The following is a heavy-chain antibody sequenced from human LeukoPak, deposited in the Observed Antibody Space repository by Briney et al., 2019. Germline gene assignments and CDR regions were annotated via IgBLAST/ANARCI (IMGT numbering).Heavy chain of an antibody. J-gene: IGHJ4*02. CDR3: AREWGRIAVAGGPGY. CDR2: IWYEGQTK. D-gene: IGHD6-19*01. CDR1: GFIFSNYG. Sequence: VGSLRLSCEASGFIFSNYGMHWVRQAPGKGLEWLALIWYEGQTKFYADSVKGRFTISRDNSGNTLFLHMTNLRVEDTAVYYCAREWGRIAVAGGPGYWGQGALVTVSS. V-gene: IGHV3-33*01.